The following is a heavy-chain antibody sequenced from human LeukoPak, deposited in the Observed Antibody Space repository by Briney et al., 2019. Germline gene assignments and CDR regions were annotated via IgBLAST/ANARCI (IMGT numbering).Heavy chain of an antibody. CDR1: GFTFSSYE. Sequence: QPGGYLRLSCAASGFTFSSYEMNWVRQAPGKGLEWISYISNSGSTTYYVDSVKGRFTISRDNAQNSLYLQMNSLRAEDTGVYYCATNGGGSGSYLAYWGQGTLVTVSS. J-gene: IGHJ4*02. CDR3: ATNGGGSGSYLAY. V-gene: IGHV3-48*03. CDR2: ISNSGSTT. D-gene: IGHD1-26*01.